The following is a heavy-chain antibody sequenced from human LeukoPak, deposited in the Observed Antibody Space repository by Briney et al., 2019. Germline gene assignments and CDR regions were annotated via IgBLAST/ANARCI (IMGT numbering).Heavy chain of an antibody. V-gene: IGHV3-23*01. CDR1: GFTFSSYA. CDR2: ISGSGGST. Sequence: GGSLRLSCAASGFTFSSYAMSWVRQAPGKGLGWVSAISGSGGSTYYADSVKGRFTISRDNSKNTLYLQMNSLRAEDTAVYYCAKDSTHLRYFDYWGQGTLVTVYS. CDR3: AKDSTHLRYFDY. J-gene: IGHJ4*02. D-gene: IGHD3-9*01.